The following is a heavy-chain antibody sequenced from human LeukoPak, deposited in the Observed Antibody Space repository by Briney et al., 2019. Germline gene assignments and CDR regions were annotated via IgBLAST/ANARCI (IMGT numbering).Heavy chain of an antibody. CDR3: ARHVGIAVFDF. D-gene: IGHD6-19*01. J-gene: IGHJ4*02. V-gene: IGHV4-59*08. CDR2: IYYSGST. Sequence: SETLSLTCTVSGVSISSYYWSWIRQPPGKGLEWSGYIYYSGSTNYNPSLKSRVTISVDTSKNQFSLKLSSVTAADTAVYYCARHVGIAVFDFWGQGTLVTVSS. CDR1: GVSISSYY.